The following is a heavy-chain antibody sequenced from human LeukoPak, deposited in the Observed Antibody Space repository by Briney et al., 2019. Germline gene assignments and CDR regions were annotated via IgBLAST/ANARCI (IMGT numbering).Heavy chain of an antibody. V-gene: IGHV3-30-3*01. CDR3: ARTLYSSSPPLDY. CDR2: ISYDGSNK. J-gene: IGHJ4*02. Sequence: GGSLRLSCAASGFTFSSYAMHWVRQAPGKGLEWVAVISYDGSNKYYADSVKGRFTISRDNSKNTLYLQMNSLRAEDTAVYYCARTLYSSSPPLDYWGQGTLVTVSS. CDR1: GFTFSSYA. D-gene: IGHD6-6*01.